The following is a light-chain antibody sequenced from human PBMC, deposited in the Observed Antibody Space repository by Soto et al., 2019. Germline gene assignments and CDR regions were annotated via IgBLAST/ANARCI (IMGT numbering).Light chain of an antibody. CDR1: QSVRTK. CDR2: GAS. J-gene: IGKJ5*01. V-gene: IGKV3-15*01. CDR3: QQYNSWPPIT. Sequence: EIVMTQSPGTLSVSPGEGATLFCRASQSVRTKLAWYQQRAGQAPRLLMYGASTRATGIPDRFSGIGSGTEFTLTISSLQSEDFAVYYCQQYNSWPPITFGQGTRLEIK.